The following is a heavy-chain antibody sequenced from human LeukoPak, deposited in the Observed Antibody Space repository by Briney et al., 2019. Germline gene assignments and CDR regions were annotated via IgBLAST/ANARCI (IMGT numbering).Heavy chain of an antibody. CDR3: ARAPGYSSGWYIDC. Sequence: PSETLSLTCTVSGYSISSGYYWGWIRQPPGKGLEWIGSIYHSGSTYYNPSLKSRVTISVDTSKNQFSLKLSSVTAADTAVYYCARAPGYSSGWYIDCWGQGTLVTVSS. CDR2: IYHSGST. J-gene: IGHJ4*02. D-gene: IGHD6-19*01. V-gene: IGHV4-38-2*02. CDR1: GYSISSGYY.